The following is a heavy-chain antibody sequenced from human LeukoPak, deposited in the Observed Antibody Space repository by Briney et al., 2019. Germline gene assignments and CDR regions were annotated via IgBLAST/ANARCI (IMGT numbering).Heavy chain of an antibody. J-gene: IGHJ4*02. CDR1: GYSLTGYY. V-gene: IGHV1-2*02. CDR2: INPDSGDT. CDR3: ARANFLYCGSTSCLFDF. D-gene: IGHD2-2*01. Sequence: ASVKVSCKASGYSLTGYYIHWVRQAPGQGLEWMGWINPDSGDTDYAQRFQGRVSMTRDTSISTAYMELSSLRSDDTAMYYCARANFLYCGSTSCLFDFWGQGTLVTVSS.